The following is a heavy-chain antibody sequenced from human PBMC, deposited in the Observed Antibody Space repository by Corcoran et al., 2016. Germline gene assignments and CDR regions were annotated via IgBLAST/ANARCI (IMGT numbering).Heavy chain of an antibody. J-gene: IGHJ3*02. CDR1: GFSLSTTGVG. CDR2: IYWHDDQ. CDR3: AHRVGLGSDGWYVEAFDI. D-gene: IGHD6-19*01. Sequence: QITLKESGPTLVKPTQTLTLTCTFSGFSLSTTGVGVSWIRQPPGKALEWLAVIYWHDDQRYTPSLKTRLTISKDTSKNQVVLTMTNMGPVDTATYYCAHRVGLGSDGWYVEAFDIWGQGTLVTVSS. V-gene: IGHV2-5*01.